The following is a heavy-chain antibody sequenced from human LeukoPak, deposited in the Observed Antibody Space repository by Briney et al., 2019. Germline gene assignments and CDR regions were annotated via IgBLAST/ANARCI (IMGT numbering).Heavy chain of an antibody. CDR3: ARFYGGYYYYYMDV. V-gene: IGHV4-59*08. CDR1: GGSISSYY. CDR2: IYYSGST. D-gene: IGHD4-17*01. J-gene: IGHJ6*03. Sequence: KPSETLSLTCTVSGGSISSYYWSWVRQPPGKGLDWVGYIYYSGSTNYNPSLKSRVTMSVDTSKNQFSLKLNSVTAADTAAYYCARFYGGYYYYYMDVWGKGTTVTVSS.